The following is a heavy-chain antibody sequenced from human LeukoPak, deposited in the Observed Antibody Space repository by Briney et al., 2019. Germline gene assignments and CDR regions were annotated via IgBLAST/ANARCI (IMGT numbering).Heavy chain of an antibody. D-gene: IGHD6-6*01. Sequence: ASVKVSCKASGYTFTSYDINWVRQATGQGLEWMGWMNPNSGSTGYAQKFQGRVSMTWNTSISTAYMELSSLKSEDTAVYYCAKIGAAARRTPSPRWFDPWGQGTLVTVSS. CDR3: AKIGAAARRTPSPRWFDP. CDR2: MNPNSGST. J-gene: IGHJ5*02. V-gene: IGHV1-8*01. CDR1: GYTFTSYD.